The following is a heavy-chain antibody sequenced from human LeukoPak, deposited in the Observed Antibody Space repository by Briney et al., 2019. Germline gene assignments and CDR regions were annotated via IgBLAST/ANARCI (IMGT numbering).Heavy chain of an antibody. V-gene: IGHV3-48*01. Sequence: GGSLRLSCAASGYTLSSYSMSWVRQAPGKGLEWVSYISSSSSTIYYADSVKGRFTISRDNAKNSLYLQMNSLRAEDTAVYYCARSGSYAFDYWGQGTLVTVSS. D-gene: IGHD1-26*01. CDR1: GYTLSSYS. CDR3: ARSGSYAFDY. CDR2: ISSSSSTI. J-gene: IGHJ4*02.